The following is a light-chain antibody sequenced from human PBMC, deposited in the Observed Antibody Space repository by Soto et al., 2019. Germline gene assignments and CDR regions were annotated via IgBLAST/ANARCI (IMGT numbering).Light chain of an antibody. CDR3: QQYNNGPTYT. V-gene: IGKV3-15*01. J-gene: IGKJ2*01. CDR1: QSISSS. Sequence: EIVMTQSPATLSVSPGERATLSCRASQSISSSLAWYQQKPGQAPRLLIYGASTRATGIPARFSGSGSGTEFALTISSLQSEDFAVYYCQQYNNGPTYTFGQGTKLKI. CDR2: GAS.